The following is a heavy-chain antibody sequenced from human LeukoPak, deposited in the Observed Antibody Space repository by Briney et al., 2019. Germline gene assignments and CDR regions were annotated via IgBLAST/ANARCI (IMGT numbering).Heavy chain of an antibody. Sequence: GRSLSLSCAASGFTFSSYGMHWVRQAPGKGLEWVAVISYDGSNKYYADSVKGRFTISRDNSKNTLYLQMNSLRAEDTAVYYCAKVLRVLAAAGTGSYFDYWGQGTLVTVSS. J-gene: IGHJ4*02. D-gene: IGHD6-13*01. V-gene: IGHV3-30*18. CDR3: AKVLRVLAAAGTGSYFDY. CDR1: GFTFSSYG. CDR2: ISYDGSNK.